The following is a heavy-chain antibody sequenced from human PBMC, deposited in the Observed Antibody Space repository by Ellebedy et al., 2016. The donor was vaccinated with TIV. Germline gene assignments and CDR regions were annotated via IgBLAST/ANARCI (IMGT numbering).Heavy chain of an antibody. CDR1: GFTVSSNY. Sequence: GESLKISCAGSGFTVSSNYMTWVRQAPGEGLEWVSLIYGGGTTHYADSVKGRFTISRDNSMNTVSLQVNSLRADDTAVYFCASIRYGSSLGAVDIWGQGTMVTVSS. V-gene: IGHV3-66*01. J-gene: IGHJ3*02. D-gene: IGHD6-6*01. CDR3: ASIRYGSSLGAVDI. CDR2: IYGGGTT.